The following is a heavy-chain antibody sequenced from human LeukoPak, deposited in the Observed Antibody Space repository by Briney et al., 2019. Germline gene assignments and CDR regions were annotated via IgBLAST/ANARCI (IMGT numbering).Heavy chain of an antibody. J-gene: IGHJ4*02. D-gene: IGHD4-23*01. CDR2: ISAYNGNT. CDR3: AKLLSNSGRFLY. CDR1: GYTFTSYG. V-gene: IGHV1-18*01. Sequence: GASVKVSCKASGYTFTSYGISWVRQAPGQGLEWMGWISAYNGNTNYAQKLQGRVTMTTDTSTSTAYMELNSLRAEDTAVYYCAKLLSNSGRFLYWGQGTLVTVSS.